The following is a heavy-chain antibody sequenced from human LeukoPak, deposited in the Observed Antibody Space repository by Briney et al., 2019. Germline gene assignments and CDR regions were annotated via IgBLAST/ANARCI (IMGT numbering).Heavy chain of an antibody. V-gene: IGHV1-8*01. Sequence: ASVKVSCKASGYTFTSYDINWVRQATGQGLEWMGWMNPNSGNTGYAQEFQGRVTMTRSTSISTAYMELSSLRSEDTAVYYCARAARLRFLEWPYYYYYMDVWGKGTTVTVSS. CDR2: MNPNSGNT. J-gene: IGHJ6*03. CDR3: ARAARLRFLEWPYYYYYMDV. CDR1: GYTFTSYD. D-gene: IGHD3-3*01.